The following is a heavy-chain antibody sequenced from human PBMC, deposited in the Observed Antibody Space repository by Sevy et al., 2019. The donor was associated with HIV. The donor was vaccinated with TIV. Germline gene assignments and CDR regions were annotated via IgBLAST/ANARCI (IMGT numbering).Heavy chain of an antibody. Sequence: GGSLRLSCAASGFTFSSYGIHWVRQAPGKGLEWVAVIWNDGRNKYYADSVKGRVTISRDNSKNTLFLQMNSLRAEDTAVYYCARDACSGGSCYSTYYGMDVWGQGTTVTVS. CDR2: IWNDGRNK. V-gene: IGHV3-33*01. J-gene: IGHJ6*02. CDR3: ARDACSGGSCYSTYYGMDV. D-gene: IGHD2-15*01. CDR1: GFTFSSYG.